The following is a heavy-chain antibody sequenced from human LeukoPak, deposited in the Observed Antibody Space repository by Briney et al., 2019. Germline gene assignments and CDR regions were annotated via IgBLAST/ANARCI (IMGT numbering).Heavy chain of an antibody. CDR3: ARGSSSWFDY. Sequence: ASVKVSCKASGYTFTSYGIIWGLQAPGQGLECMGWISAYNGNTNYAQKLQGRVTMTTATSTSTAYMELRSLRSDDTAVYYCARGSSSWFDYWGQGTLVTVSS. CDR2: ISAYNGNT. CDR1: GYTFTSYG. J-gene: IGHJ4*02. D-gene: IGHD6-13*01. V-gene: IGHV1-18*04.